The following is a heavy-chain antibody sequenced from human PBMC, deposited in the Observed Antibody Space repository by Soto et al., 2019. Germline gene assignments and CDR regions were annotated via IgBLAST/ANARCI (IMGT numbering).Heavy chain of an antibody. CDR2: IIPILGIA. V-gene: IGHV1-69*02. CDR3: ALAPSSSSRRDAAFDI. J-gene: IGHJ3*02. D-gene: IGHD6-6*01. CDR1: GGTFSSYT. Sequence: ASVKVSCKASGGTFSSYTISWVRQAPGQGLEWMGRIIPILGIANYAQKFQGRVTITADKSTSTAYMELSSLRSEDTAVYYCALAPSSSSRRDAAFDIWGQGTMVTVSS.